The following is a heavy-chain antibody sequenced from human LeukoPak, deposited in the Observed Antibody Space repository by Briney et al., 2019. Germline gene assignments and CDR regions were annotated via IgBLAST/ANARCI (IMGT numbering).Heavy chain of an antibody. CDR3: ARYGSGSYHFDY. CDR2: IYYSGST. Sequence: KSSETLSLTCTVSGGSINNYYWSWIRQPPGKGLEWIGFIYYSGSTNYNPSLKSRLTISVDTSKNQFSLKLSSVTAADTAVYYCARYGSGSYHFDYWGPGTLVTVSS. CDR1: GGSINNYY. V-gene: IGHV4-59*01. D-gene: IGHD3-10*01. J-gene: IGHJ4*02.